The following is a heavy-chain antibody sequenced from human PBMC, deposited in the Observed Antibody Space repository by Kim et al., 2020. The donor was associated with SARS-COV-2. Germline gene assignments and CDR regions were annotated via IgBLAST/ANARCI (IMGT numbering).Heavy chain of an antibody. Sequence: APGIPVDGSAVDWVRRASGKGPEWVGRIRSKVNGYATAYSASVRGRFTISRDDSRNTAYLQMNSLKTEDTAVYYCTRVPGTTLDVWDAFDNW. CDR1: GIPVDGSA. D-gene: IGHD1-1*01. CDR2: IRSKVNGYAT. V-gene: IGHV3-73*01. J-gene: IGHJ3*02. CDR3: TRVPGTTLDVWDAFDN.